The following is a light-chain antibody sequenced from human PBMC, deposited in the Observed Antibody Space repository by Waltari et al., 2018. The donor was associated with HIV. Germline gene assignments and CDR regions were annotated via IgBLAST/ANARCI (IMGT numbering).Light chain of an antibody. CDR3: QQSYKSPWT. Sequence: EIVMTQSPDSLPVSLGERATIDCWSSPSLLDKYDNKNYLSWFQQKPGQPPKLLIYWASTRGSGVPARFSASGSGTNFTLTISSLQAEDVATYYCQQSYKSPWTFGQGTKVEV. J-gene: IGKJ1*01. V-gene: IGKV4-1*01. CDR2: WAS. CDR1: PSLLDKYDNKNY.